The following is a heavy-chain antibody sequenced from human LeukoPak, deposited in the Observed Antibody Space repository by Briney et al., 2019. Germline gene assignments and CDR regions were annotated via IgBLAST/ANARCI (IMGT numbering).Heavy chain of an antibody. V-gene: IGHV3-33*01. CDR3: ARGSDGWFAFDY. D-gene: IGHD6-19*01. Sequence: GGSLRLSCAASGFTFRSYGMHWVRQAPGRGLEWVAVIWYEGSDKHYADSVKGRFTISRDNSKNTLYLQLNSLRAEDTAVYYCARGSDGWFAFDYWGQGILVTVSS. CDR2: IWYEGSDK. CDR1: GFTFRSYG. J-gene: IGHJ4*02.